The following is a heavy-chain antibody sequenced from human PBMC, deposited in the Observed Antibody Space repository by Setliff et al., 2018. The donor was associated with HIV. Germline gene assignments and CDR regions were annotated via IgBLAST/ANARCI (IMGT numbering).Heavy chain of an antibody. CDR2: VHSTGTT. Sequence: SETLSLTCTVSGGSFSTYYWSWIRQPAGEGLEYIGRVHSTGTTIYNPSLKSRVTMSVDTSKNQLSLELTSVTAADTAVYYCARHDCGGDCSINWFDPWGQGTLVTVSS. J-gene: IGHJ5*02. V-gene: IGHV4-4*07. CDR1: GGSFSTYY. D-gene: IGHD2-21*02. CDR3: ARHDCGGDCSINWFDP.